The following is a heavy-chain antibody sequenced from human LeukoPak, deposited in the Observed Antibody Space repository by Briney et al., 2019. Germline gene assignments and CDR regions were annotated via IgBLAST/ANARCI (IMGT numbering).Heavy chain of an antibody. J-gene: IGHJ4*02. D-gene: IGHD6-19*01. Sequence: GGSLRPSCAASTFPFSTYWMSWVRQAPGKGLEWVANIKQDGSEKYSVDSVKGRFTISRDNAKNSLYLQMNSLRAEDTAVYYCARGSGQWLDRWGQGTLVTVSS. V-gene: IGHV3-7*01. CDR3: ARGSGQWLDR. CDR2: IKQDGSEK. CDR1: TFPFSTYW.